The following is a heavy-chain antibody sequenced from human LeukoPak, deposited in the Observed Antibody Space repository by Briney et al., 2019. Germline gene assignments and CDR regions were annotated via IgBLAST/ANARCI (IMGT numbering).Heavy chain of an antibody. CDR1: GFTFSSYG. J-gene: IGHJ6*03. CDR3: TRAPGSGSYYRSYYMDV. CDR2: ISGSGGST. D-gene: IGHD3-10*01. Sequence: GGSLRLSCAASGFTFSSYGMSWVRQAPGKGLEWVSAISGSGGSTYYADSVKGRFTISRDNSKNTLYLQMNSLRAEDTAVYYCTRAPGSGSYYRSYYMDVWGKGTTVTISS. V-gene: IGHV3-23*01.